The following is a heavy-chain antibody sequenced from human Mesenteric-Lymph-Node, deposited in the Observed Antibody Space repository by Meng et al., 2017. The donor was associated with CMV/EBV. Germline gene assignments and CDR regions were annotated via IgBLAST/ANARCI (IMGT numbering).Heavy chain of an antibody. CDR2: IYSGGST. J-gene: IGHJ4*02. CDR1: GFTVSSHY. V-gene: IGHV3-53*01. D-gene: IGHD2-15*01. CDR3: VVGHDSRKVAY. Sequence: GGSLRLSCAASGFTVSSHYMSWVRQAPGKGLEWVSVIYSGGSTYYADSVKGRFTTSRDNSMNTLYLQMDSLRAEDTAVYYCVVGHDSRKVAYWGQGTLVTVSS.